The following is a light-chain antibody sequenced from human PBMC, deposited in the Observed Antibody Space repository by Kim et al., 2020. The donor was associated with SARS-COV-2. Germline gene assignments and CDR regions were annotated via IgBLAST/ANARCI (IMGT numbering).Light chain of an antibody. CDR1: HSVSSN. CDR3: QHYNKWPLT. V-gene: IGKV3D-15*01. CDR2: GAS. Sequence: VSQGQRSTRSCRASHSVSSNLAWYQHKPAQAPRLLIQGASTRATGIPARFSGSGSGTEFTFTISSLQSEDFAVFYCQHYNKWPLTFGGGTKLEI. J-gene: IGKJ4*01.